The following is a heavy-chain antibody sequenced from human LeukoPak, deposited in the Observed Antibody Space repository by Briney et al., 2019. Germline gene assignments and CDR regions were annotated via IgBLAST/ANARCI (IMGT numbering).Heavy chain of an antibody. CDR2: IYYSGST. V-gene: IGHV4-39*07. J-gene: IGHJ3*01. Sequence: SETLSPTCTVSGGSISSYYWAWIRQPPGKGLEWIGSIYYSGSTYYNPSLKSRVIISADTSKNQFSLKLSTVTAADTAVYYCARGPNTAGNYRAFDLWGQGTKVTVSS. D-gene: IGHD4-11*01. CDR1: GGSISSYY. CDR3: ARGPNTAGNYRAFDL.